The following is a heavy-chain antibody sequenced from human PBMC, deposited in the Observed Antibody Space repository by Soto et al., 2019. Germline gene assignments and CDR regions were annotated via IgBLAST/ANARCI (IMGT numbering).Heavy chain of an antibody. V-gene: IGHV3-21*01. CDR1: GFTFSSYS. Sequence: EVQLVESGGGLVKPGGSLRLSCAASGFTFSSYSMNWVRQAPGKGLEWVSSISSSSSYIYYADSVKGRFTISRDNAKNSLYLQMNGLRAEDTAVYYGARWLVVPADKPSRTIDYWGQGTLVTVSS. J-gene: IGHJ4*02. D-gene: IGHD2-2*02. CDR3: ARWLVVPADKPSRTIDY. CDR2: ISSSSSYI.